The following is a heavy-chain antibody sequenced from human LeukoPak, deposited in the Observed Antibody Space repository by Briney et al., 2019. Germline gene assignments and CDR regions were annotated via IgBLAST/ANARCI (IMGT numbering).Heavy chain of an antibody. CDR3: AARKVRGVWFYLDY. D-gene: IGHD3-10*01. V-gene: IGHV3-23*01. CDR2: IYDDNT. Sequence: GGSLRLSCAASGVTVSAYAMAWVRQAPGKGLEWVSTIYDDNTYYADSVKGRLAISTDNSKNTLYLQMNSLRVEDTAVYFCAARKVRGVWFYLDYWGQGTLVTVSS. J-gene: IGHJ4*02. CDR1: GVTVSAYA.